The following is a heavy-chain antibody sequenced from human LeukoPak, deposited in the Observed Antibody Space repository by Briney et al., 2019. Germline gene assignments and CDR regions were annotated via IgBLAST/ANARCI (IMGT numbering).Heavy chain of an antibody. V-gene: IGHV4-59*01. J-gene: IGHJ4*02. CDR1: GGSISSYY. CDR3: ASGYSISWYYFDY. D-gene: IGHD6-13*01. Sequence: SETLSLTCTVSGGSISSYYWSWIRQPPGKGPEWIGYIYYSGNTNYNPSLKSRVTISVDTSKNQFSLKLSSVTAADTAVYYCASGYSISWYYFDYWGQGTLVTVSS. CDR2: IYYSGNT.